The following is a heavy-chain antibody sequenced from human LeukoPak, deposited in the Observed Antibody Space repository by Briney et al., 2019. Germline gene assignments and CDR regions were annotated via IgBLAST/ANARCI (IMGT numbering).Heavy chain of an antibody. CDR3: ARGEFYYGSGSWNWFDP. Sequence: ETLSLTCTVSGGSISSSSYYWGWIRQPPGKGLEWVANINRDGSQKNHVDSVQGRFTISRDNARNSLYLQMNSLRADDTAVYYCARGEFYYGSGSWNWFDPWGQGTLVTVSS. J-gene: IGHJ5*02. CDR1: GGSISSSSYY. V-gene: IGHV3-7*01. CDR2: INRDGSQK. D-gene: IGHD3-10*01.